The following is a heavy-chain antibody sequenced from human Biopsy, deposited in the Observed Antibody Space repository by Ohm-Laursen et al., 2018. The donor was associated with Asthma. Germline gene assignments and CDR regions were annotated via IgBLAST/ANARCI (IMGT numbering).Heavy chain of an antibody. Sequence: ASVKVSCKASGYTFISFAIHWMRQAPGQGLEWMGRINTNSGGTNYAQKFQGRVTMTRDTSISTAYMEVSRLRSDDTAVYYCARGQKSAGDRWFDPWGQGTPVTVSP. CDR1: GYTFISFA. CDR2: INTNSGGT. CDR3: ARGQKSAGDRWFDP. V-gene: IGHV1-2*06. J-gene: IGHJ5*02. D-gene: IGHD6-13*01.